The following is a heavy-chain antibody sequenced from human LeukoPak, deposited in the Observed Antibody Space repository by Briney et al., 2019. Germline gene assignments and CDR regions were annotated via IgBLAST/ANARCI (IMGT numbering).Heavy chain of an antibody. Sequence: ASVKVSCKASGYTFTSYDINWVRQATGQGLEWMGWMNPNSGNTGYAQKFQGRVTMTRNTSISTAYMELSSLRSEDTAMYYCARGAQRDYGDDDHYFNYWGQGTLVTVSS. J-gene: IGHJ4*02. V-gene: IGHV1-8*01. CDR3: ARGAQRDYGDDDHYFNY. CDR1: GYTFTSYD. CDR2: MNPNSGNT. D-gene: IGHD4-17*01.